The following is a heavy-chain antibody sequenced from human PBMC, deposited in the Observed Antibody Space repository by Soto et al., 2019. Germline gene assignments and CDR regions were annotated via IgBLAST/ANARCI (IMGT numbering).Heavy chain of an antibody. D-gene: IGHD6-13*01. V-gene: IGHV3-9*01. CDR2: INWNSGSI. Sequence: GGSLRLSCAASGFTFDDYAMHWVRQVPGKGLEWVSGINWNSGSIGYADSVKGRFAISRDNAKNSLHLQMSSLRAEDTAFYYCVKDESINWYSGHFRHWGQGTLVTVSS. CDR1: GFTFDDYA. CDR3: VKDESINWYSGHFRH. J-gene: IGHJ1*01.